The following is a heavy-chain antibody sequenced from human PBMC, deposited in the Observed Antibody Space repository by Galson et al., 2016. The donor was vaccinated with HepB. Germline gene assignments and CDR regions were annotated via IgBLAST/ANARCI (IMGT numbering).Heavy chain of an antibody. CDR3: TRWDDFDAFDI. D-gene: IGHD1-26*01. J-gene: IGHJ3*02. Sequence: SLRLSCAASGFAFSTYSMNWVRQAPGRGLEWVSSITSSSTYIYYADSLKGRFTVSRDNAKNSLYLQMNSLRAEDTAVYYCTRWDDFDAFDIWGQGTMVTVSS. CDR2: ITSSSTYI. V-gene: IGHV3-21*01. CDR1: GFAFSTYS.